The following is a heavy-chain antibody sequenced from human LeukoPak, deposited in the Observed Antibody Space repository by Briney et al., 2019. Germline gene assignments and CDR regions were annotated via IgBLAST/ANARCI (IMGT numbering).Heavy chain of an antibody. J-gene: IGHJ4*02. CDR1: GYSFTTYW. V-gene: IGHV5-51*01. CDR2: IYPGDSDT. D-gene: IGHD6-13*01. Sequence: GESLKISCKGSGYSFTTYWIAWVRQMPGKGLEWMGIIYPGDSDTRHSPSFQGQFTISADKSISTAYLQWSSLKASDTAMYYCAGAGAGTAVDSWGQGTLVTVAS. CDR3: AGAGAGTAVDS.